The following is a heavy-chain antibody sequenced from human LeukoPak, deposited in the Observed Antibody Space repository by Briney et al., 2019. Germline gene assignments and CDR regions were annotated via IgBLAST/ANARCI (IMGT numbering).Heavy chain of an antibody. D-gene: IGHD4-17*01. J-gene: IGHJ4*02. CDR1: GFTVSSDY. CDR3: ARASSSVTREAFDY. CDR2: IYSSGRT. V-gene: IGHV3-53*01. Sequence: GGSLRLSCAASGFTVSSDYMSWVRQAPGKGLEWVSVIYSSGRTFYADSVKGRFIISRDNSKNTPYLQMNSLRAEDTAVYYCARASSSVTREAFDYWGQGTLVTVSS.